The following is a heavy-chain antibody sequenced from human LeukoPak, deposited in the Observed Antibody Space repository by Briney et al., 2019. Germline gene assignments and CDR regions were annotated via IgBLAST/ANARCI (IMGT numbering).Heavy chain of an antibody. CDR3: ARHVVGSCDGDPCPYYFDR. CDR2: TYYGDTA. V-gene: IGHV4-59*08. J-gene: IGHJ5*02. Sequence: PSETLSLTCSASGFSISSYYWSWIRQPPGKGLEWIGYTYYGDTARYNASLKSRVTISLDTSKSHFSLELTSVIAADTAVYYCARHVVGSCDGDPCPYYFDRWGQGTLVTVSS. CDR1: GFSISSYY. D-gene: IGHD2-21*02.